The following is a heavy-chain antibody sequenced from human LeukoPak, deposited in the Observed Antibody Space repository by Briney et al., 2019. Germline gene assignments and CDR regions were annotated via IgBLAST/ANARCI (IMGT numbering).Heavy chain of an antibody. CDR2: IGASGGST. J-gene: IGHJ4*02. V-gene: IGHV3-23*01. CDR3: AKAEGYDILTGLDY. CDR1: GFTFNSYA. D-gene: IGHD3-9*01. Sequence: GGSLRLSYATSGFTFNSYAMSWVRQAPGKGLEWVSGIGASGGSTYYADSVKGRFTVSRDNSKNTLYLQMNSLRTEDTAVYYCAKAEGYDILTGLDYWGQGTLVTVSS.